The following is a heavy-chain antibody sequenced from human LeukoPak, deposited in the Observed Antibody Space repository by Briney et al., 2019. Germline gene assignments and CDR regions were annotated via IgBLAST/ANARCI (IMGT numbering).Heavy chain of an antibody. CDR3: AQNDCSGGSCYFDP. J-gene: IGHJ4*02. CDR1: GGSFTDYY. V-gene: IGHV4-34*01. CDR2: IDHSGRT. D-gene: IGHD2-15*01. Sequence: PSETLSLTCAVYGGSFTDYYWSWIRQSPGKGLEWIGEIDHSGRTSYNPSLRSRVTISADTSINQYSLRLTSMTAADTAVYYCAQNDCSGGSCYFDPWGQGTLVTVSS.